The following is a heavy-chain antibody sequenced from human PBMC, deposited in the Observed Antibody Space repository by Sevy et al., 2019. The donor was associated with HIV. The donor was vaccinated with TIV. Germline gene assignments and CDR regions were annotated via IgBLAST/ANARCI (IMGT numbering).Heavy chain of an antibody. Sequence: GGSLRLSCAASGFTFSSYDMHWVRQATGKGLEWVSAIGTAGDTYYPGSVKGRFTISRENAKNSLYLQMNSLRAGDTVVYYCARGSAYYYGSGSSMPDYWGQGTLVTVSS. J-gene: IGHJ4*02. V-gene: IGHV3-13*01. CDR2: IGTAGDT. CDR3: ARGSAYYYGSGSSMPDY. CDR1: GFTFSSYD. D-gene: IGHD3-10*01.